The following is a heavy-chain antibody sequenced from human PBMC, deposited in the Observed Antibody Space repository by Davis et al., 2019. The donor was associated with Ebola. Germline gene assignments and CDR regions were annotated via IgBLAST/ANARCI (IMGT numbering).Heavy chain of an antibody. CDR1: GFIFSTYV. D-gene: IGHD6-19*01. CDR2: LGTSADT. V-gene: IGHV3-23*01. CDR3: VKDTSSVWFDV. J-gene: IGHJ3*01. Sequence: PGESLKISCSASGFIFSTYVMSWVRQAPGKGLEWVSTLGTSADTYYADSVKGRFTISRDNSKNTLHLQMNSLRVEDTATYYCVKDTSSVWFDVWGQGTTVTVSS.